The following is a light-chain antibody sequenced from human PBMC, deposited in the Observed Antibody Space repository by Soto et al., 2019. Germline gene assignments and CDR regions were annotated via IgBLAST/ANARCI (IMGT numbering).Light chain of an antibody. CDR1: QSVSSR. J-gene: IGKJ5*01. Sequence: EIVLRQSPGTLSLSPGERATLSCRASQSVSSRLAWYQQKPGQAPRLLISGASSRATGIPDRFSGSGSATDFTLTISRLEPEDFALYYCQQYGSSPITFGQGTRLEIK. V-gene: IGKV3-20*01. CDR2: GAS. CDR3: QQYGSSPIT.